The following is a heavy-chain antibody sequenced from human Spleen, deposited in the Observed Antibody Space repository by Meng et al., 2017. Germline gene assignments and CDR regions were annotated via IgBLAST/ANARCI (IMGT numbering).Heavy chain of an antibody. CDR3: ARQSIAAAGWPGYFDY. D-gene: IGHD6-13*01. Sequence: GESLKISCAASGFTFSSYWMSWVRQAPGKGLEWVANIKQDGSEKYYVDSVKGRFTISRDNAKNSLYLQMNSLRAEDTAVYYCARQSIAAAGWPGYFDYWGQGTLVTVSS. CDR2: IKQDGSEK. CDR1: GFTFSSYW. J-gene: IGHJ4*02. V-gene: IGHV3-7*01.